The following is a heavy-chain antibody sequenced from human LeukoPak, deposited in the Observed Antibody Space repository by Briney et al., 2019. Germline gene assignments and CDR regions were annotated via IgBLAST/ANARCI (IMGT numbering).Heavy chain of an antibody. V-gene: IGHV1-2*02. D-gene: IGHD3-3*01. Sequence: ASVKVSCKASGYTFTGYYMHWVRLAPVQGLEWMGWINPTIGGTNVAQKFQGRVTMTKDTSISTAYMELSRLRSDDTAVYYCARAPGSNPIYYFDYWGQGTLVTVSS. J-gene: IGHJ4*02. CDR3: ARAPGSNPIYYFDY. CDR2: INPTIGGT. CDR1: GYTFTGYY.